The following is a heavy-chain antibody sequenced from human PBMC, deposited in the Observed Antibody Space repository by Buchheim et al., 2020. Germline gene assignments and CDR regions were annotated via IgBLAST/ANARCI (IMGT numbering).Heavy chain of an antibody. CDR1: GGSISSSSYY. V-gene: IGHV4-39*01. Sequence: QLQLQESGPGLVKPSETLSLTCTVSGGSISSSSYYWGWIRQPPGKGLEWIGSIYYSGSTYYNPSLKSRVTISVDTSKNQFSLKLSSVTAADTAVYYCARHAANYDFWSGSQQYNWFDPWGQGTL. CDR3: ARHAANYDFWSGSQQYNWFDP. J-gene: IGHJ5*02. CDR2: IYYSGST. D-gene: IGHD3-3*01.